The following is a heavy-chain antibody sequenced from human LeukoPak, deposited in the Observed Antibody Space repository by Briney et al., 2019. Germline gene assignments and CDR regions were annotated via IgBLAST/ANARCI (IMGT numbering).Heavy chain of an antibody. CDR2: IYYSGST. CDR1: GGSISSYY. CDR3: ARLAYYYDSSGYYVFDY. J-gene: IGHJ4*02. D-gene: IGHD3-22*01. Sequence: SETLSLTCTVSGGSISSYYWSWVRQPPGKGLEWIGYIYYSGSTNYNPSLKSRVTISVDTSKNQFSLKLSSVTAADTAVYYCARLAYYYDSSGYYVFDYWGQGTLVTVSS. V-gene: IGHV4-59*08.